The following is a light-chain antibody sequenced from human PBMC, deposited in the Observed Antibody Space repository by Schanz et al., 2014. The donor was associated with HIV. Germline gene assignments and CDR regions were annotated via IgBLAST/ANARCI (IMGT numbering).Light chain of an antibody. CDR1: QSISDSN. Sequence: EIVLTQSPGTLSLSPGERATLSCRASQSISDSNFAWYQQKPGQAPRLLIYGASKRATGIPDRFSGSGSGTDFTLTISSLQSDDSGTYYCQQYNLWPITFGQGTRLDI. CDR3: QQYNLWPIT. CDR2: GAS. J-gene: IGKJ5*01. V-gene: IGKV3-20*01.